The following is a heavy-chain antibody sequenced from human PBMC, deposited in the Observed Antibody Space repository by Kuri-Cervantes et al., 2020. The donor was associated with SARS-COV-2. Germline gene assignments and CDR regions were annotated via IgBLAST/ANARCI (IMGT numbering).Heavy chain of an antibody. CDR1: GGTFSSYA. J-gene: IGHJ6*03. D-gene: IGHD1-26*01. CDR3: ASMPGATHYYYYMDV. CDR2: IIPIFGTA. Sequence: SVKVSCKASGGTFSSYAISWVRQAPGQGLEWMGGIIPIFGTANYAQKFQGRVTITADKSTSTAYMELSSLRSEDTAVYYCASMPGATHYYYYMDVWGKGTTVTVSS. V-gene: IGHV1-69*06.